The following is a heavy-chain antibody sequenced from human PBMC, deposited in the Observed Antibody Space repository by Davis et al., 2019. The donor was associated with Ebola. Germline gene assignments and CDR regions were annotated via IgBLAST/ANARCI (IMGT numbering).Heavy chain of an antibody. CDR3: ARGGYFDSLEIES. CDR2: VSYSGGST. Sequence: PGGSLRLSCAASGFTFTTYALTWVRQAPGQGLEWVSTVSYSGGSTYYANSVKGRFTISRDNSNNTLFLQMNSLRADDTAMYYCARGGYFDSLEIESWGRGTLVTVSS. D-gene: IGHD3-9*01. CDR1: GFTFTTYA. V-gene: IGHV3-23*01. J-gene: IGHJ4*02.